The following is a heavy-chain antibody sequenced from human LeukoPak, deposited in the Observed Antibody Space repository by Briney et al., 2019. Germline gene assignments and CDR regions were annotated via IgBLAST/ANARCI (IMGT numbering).Heavy chain of an antibody. J-gene: IGHJ6*03. D-gene: IGHD3-10*01. CDR3: ARQPITMVRGYYYDYMDF. V-gene: IGHV4-4*07. CDR1: GGSISSYY. Sequence: SETLSLTCTVSGGSISSYYWSWIRQPAGKGLEWIGRIYTTGSTNYNPSLKSRVTMSVDTSKKQFSLKLSSVTAADTAVYYCARQPITMVRGYYYDYMDFWGKGTTVTVSS. CDR2: IYTTGST.